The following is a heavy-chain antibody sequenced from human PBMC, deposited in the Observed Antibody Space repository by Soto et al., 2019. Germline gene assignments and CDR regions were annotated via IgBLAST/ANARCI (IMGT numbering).Heavy chain of an antibody. J-gene: IGHJ4*02. CDR1: GFTFSSYA. Sequence: EVQLLESGGGLVQPGGSLRLSCAASGFTFSSYAMSWVRQAPGKGLEWVSAISGSGGSTYYADSVKGRFTISRDNSKNTLYLQMNSLRAEDTAVXYXAKDHGYCSSTSCYEVDDYWGQGTLVTVSS. CDR3: AKDHGYCSSTSCYEVDDY. D-gene: IGHD2-2*01. V-gene: IGHV3-23*01. CDR2: ISGSGGST.